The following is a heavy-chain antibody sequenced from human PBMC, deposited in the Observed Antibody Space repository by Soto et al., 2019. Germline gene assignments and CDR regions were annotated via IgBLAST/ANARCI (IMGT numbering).Heavy chain of an antibody. V-gene: IGHV3-23*01. Sequence: EVPLLESGGGLVQPGGSLRLSCAASGFTFSSYAMNWVRQAPGKGLEWVSAISGSGGNTYYADSVKGRFTISRDNSKNTLYLQMNSWRAEDTAVYYCAKETMVRGGHFDYWGQGTLVTVSS. J-gene: IGHJ4*02. CDR3: AKETMVRGGHFDY. D-gene: IGHD3-10*01. CDR1: GFTFSSYA. CDR2: ISGSGGNT.